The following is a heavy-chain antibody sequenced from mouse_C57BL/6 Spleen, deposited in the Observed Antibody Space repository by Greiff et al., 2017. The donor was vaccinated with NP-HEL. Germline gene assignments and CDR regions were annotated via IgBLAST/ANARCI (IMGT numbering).Heavy chain of an antibody. Sequence: VQLKQSGPVLVKPGASVKMSCKASGYTFTDYYMNWVKQSHGKSLEWIGVINPYNGGTSYNQKFKGKATLTVDKSSSTAYMELNSLTSEDSAVYYCARRVVVTIVDDAMDYWGQGTSVTVSS. CDR2: INPYNGGT. D-gene: IGHD2-12*01. CDR1: GYTFTDYY. CDR3: ARRVVVTIVDDAMDY. V-gene: IGHV1-19*01. J-gene: IGHJ4*01.